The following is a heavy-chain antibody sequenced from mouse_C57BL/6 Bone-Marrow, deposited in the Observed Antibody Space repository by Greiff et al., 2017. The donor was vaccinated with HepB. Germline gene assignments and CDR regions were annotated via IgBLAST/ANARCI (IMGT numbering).Heavy chain of an antibody. CDR1: GFTFNDFY. J-gene: IGHJ3*01. D-gene: IGHD1-1*01. CDR3: ARDDYYGSSYAWFAY. Sequence: EVKLVESGGGLVQSGRSLRLSCATSGFTFNDFYMEWVRQAPGKGLEWIAASRNKANDYTTEYSASVKGRFIVSRDTSQSILYLQMNALRAEDTAIYYCARDDYYGSSYAWFAYWGQGTLVTVSA. CDR2: SRNKANDYTT. V-gene: IGHV7-1*01.